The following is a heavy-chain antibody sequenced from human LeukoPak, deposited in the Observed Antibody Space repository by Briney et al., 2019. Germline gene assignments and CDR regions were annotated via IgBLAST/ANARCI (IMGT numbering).Heavy chain of an antibody. J-gene: IGHJ4*02. CDR1: SGSISSNNHF. Sequence: PSETLSLTCTVSSGSISSNNHFWGWIRQPQGKGLEWIGKIDYSGTTHYNPSLKSQVPISVDTSKKHFYLKLSSVTAADTAVYYCASRNFGVVTDWGQGTLVTVSS. CDR3: ASRNFGVVTD. CDR2: IDYSGTT. D-gene: IGHD3-3*01. V-gene: IGHV4-39*07.